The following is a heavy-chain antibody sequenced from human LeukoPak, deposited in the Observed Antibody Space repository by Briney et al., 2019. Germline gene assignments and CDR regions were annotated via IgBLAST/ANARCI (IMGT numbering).Heavy chain of an antibody. CDR3: ATVGSSWAHNY. V-gene: IGHV1-24*01. J-gene: IGHJ4*02. CDR2: FDPEDGET. CDR1: GGTFSSYA. Sequence: ASVKVSCKASGGTFSSYAISWVRQAPGKGLEWMGGFDPEDGETIYAQKFQGRVTMTEDTSTDTAYMELSSLRSEDTAVYYCATVGSSWAHNYWGQGTLVTVSS. D-gene: IGHD6-13*01.